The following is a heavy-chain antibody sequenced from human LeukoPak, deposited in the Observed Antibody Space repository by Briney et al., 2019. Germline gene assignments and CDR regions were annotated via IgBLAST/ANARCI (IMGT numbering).Heavy chain of an antibody. J-gene: IGHJ5*02. D-gene: IGHD5-24*01. CDR3: ARQNNTYHHYNLGWFDP. CDR1: GDSVSSNSAA. CDR2: TYYRSKWYN. V-gene: IGHV6-1*01. Sequence: SQTLSLTCAISGDSVSSNSAAWNWIRQSPSRGLEWLGRTYYRSKWYNDYAVSVKSRITINPNTSKNQFSLQLSSVTPEDTAVYYCARQNNTYHHYNLGWFDPWGQGTLVTVSS.